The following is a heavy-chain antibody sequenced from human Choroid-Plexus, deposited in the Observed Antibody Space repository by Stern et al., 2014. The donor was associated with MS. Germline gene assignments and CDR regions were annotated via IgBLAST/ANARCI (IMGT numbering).Heavy chain of an antibody. J-gene: IGHJ5*02. Sequence: QEQLVQSGGGVVHPGRPLRLSCVASGFTFGSCAMHWVRQAPGKGLEWVAGVSYDGSNKDYADSVKGRFTISRDNCQNTLYMQMSSLRPEDTAVYYCAKDRQYLTYFFDHWGQGSLVTVSS. CDR3: AKDRQYLTYFFDH. V-gene: IGHV3-30*18. CDR2: VSYDGSNK. D-gene: IGHD2/OR15-2a*01. CDR1: GFTFGSCA.